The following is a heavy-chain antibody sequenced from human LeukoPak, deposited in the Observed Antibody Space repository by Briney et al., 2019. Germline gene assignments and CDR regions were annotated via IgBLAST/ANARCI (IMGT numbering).Heavy chain of an antibody. CDR2: INHSGST. Sequence: KASETLSLTCTVSGGSISSGGYYWSWIRQPPGKGLEWIGEINHSGSTNYNPSLKSRVTISVDTSKNQFSLKLSSVTAADTAVYYCAMVEWELLGAFDIWGQGTMVTVSS. CDR3: AMVEWELLGAFDI. V-gene: IGHV4-39*07. J-gene: IGHJ3*02. D-gene: IGHD1-26*01. CDR1: GGSISSGGYY.